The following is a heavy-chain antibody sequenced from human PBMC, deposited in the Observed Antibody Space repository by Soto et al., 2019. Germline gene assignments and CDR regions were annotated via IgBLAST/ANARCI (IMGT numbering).Heavy chain of an antibody. J-gene: IGHJ4*02. D-gene: IGHD4-4*01. CDR1: GVTFDADD. V-gene: IGHV3-23*01. Sequence: PVXSQRLSSTASGVTFDADDVSGVRQATGKGLEWVSSIGSSGGNTYYAAAVRGRFTISRDNARNTVDLQINTLRAEDTAVYFCAKMASDYINSLDSRGQGTLVTVSS. CDR2: IGSSGGNT. CDR3: AKMASDYINSLDS.